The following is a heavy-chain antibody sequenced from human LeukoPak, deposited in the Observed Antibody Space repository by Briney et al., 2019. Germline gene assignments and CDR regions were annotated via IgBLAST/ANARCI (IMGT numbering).Heavy chain of an antibody. J-gene: IGHJ4*02. D-gene: IGHD4/OR15-4a*01. Sequence: GGSLRLSCAASGFIFSSSAMNWVRQAPGKGLEWVANIKQDGSEKHYVDSVKGRFTISRDNAKNSLYLQMNSLRAEDTAVYYCARRAGAYSHPYDYWGQGTLVTVSS. V-gene: IGHV3-7*03. CDR2: IKQDGSEK. CDR3: ARRAGAYSHPYDY. CDR1: GFIFSSSA.